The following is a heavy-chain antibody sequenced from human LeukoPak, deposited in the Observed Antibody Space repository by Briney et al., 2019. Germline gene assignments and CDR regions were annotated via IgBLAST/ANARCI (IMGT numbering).Heavy chain of an antibody. CDR3: ARENVLRSLEWLSYFDY. D-gene: IGHD3-3*01. Sequence: PSETLSLTCTVSGGSISSYYWSWIRQPAGKGLEWIGRIYTSGSTNYNPSLKSRVTMSVDTSKNQFSLKLSSVTAADTAVYYCARENVLRSLEWLSYFDYWGQGTLVTVSS. V-gene: IGHV4-4*07. J-gene: IGHJ4*02. CDR1: GGSISSYY. CDR2: IYTSGST.